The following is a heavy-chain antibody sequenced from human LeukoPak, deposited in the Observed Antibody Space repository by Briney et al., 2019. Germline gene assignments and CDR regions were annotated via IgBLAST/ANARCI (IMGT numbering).Heavy chain of an antibody. CDR3: ARADLGYCSGGSCYSDYYYYGMDV. J-gene: IGHJ6*02. CDR1: GYTFTSNY. V-gene: IGHV1-2*02. CDR2: IYPRDGST. D-gene: IGHD2-15*01. Sequence: ASVKVSCKASGYTFTSNYIHWVRQAPGQGLEWMGMIYPRDGSTSYAQKLQGRVTMTRDTSISTAYMELSRLRSDDTAVYYCARADLGYCSGGSCYSDYYYYGMDVWGQGTTVTVSS.